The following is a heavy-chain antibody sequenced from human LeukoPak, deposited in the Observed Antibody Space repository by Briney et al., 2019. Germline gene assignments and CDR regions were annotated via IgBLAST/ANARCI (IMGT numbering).Heavy chain of an antibody. CDR3: AGESITGTKGSSHYHYMDV. D-gene: IGHD1-20*01. V-gene: IGHV1-69*05. Sequence: VASVKVSCKASGGTFSSYAISWVRQAPGQGLEWMGGIIPIFGTANYAQKFQGRVTITTDESTSTAYMELSSLRSEDRAVYYCAGESITGTKGSSHYHYMDVWGKGTTVTVSS. J-gene: IGHJ6*03. CDR2: IIPIFGTA. CDR1: GGTFSSYA.